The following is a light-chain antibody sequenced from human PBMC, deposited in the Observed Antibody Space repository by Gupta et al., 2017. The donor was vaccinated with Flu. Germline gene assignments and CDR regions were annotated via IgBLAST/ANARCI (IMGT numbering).Light chain of an antibody. Sequence: IVVXXXXXSXAVSLGXRATINCKSSQNILYKFNNKYYLAWYQQKPRQPPRLLIYWASTRVSGVPDRFNGSGSGTDFTLTINSVQAEDVAVYYCQQFYRTMGTFGQGTKVEI. CDR1: QNILYKFNNKYY. V-gene: IGKV4-1*01. CDR3: QQFYRTMGT. CDR2: WAS. J-gene: IGKJ1*01.